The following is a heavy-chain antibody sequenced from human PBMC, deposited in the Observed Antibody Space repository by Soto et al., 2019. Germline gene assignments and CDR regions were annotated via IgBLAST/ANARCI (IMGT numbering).Heavy chain of an antibody. J-gene: IGHJ6*03. V-gene: IGHV1-46*03. CDR2: INPSGGST. Sequence: QVQLVQSGAEVKKPGASVKVSCKASGYTFTSYYMHWVRQAPGQGLEWMGIINPSGGSTSYAQKFQGRVTMTSDTSTSTGFMVPSGLRSEDTAVYYCARRPSYSSSPNPRQYYSYYDMDVWGKGTTVTVSS. CDR1: GYTFTSYY. D-gene: IGHD6-6*01. CDR3: ARRPSYSSSPNPRQYYSYYDMDV.